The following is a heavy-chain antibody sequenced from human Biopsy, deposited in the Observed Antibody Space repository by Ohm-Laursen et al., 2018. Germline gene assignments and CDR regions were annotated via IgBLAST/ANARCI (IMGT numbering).Heavy chain of an antibody. CDR3: ARDRMVTIITLVRADTFDI. Sequence: ESSVKVSCKVSGYSVTELSMHWVRQAPGQGLEWMGWVNPNSGATNYAQKFQGRATMTSDTSISTAYIELRRLISDDTAVYFCARDRMVTIITLVRADTFDIWGQGTLVSVSS. CDR1: GYSVTELS. CDR2: VNPNSGAT. V-gene: IGHV1-2*02. J-gene: IGHJ3*02. D-gene: IGHD3-10*01.